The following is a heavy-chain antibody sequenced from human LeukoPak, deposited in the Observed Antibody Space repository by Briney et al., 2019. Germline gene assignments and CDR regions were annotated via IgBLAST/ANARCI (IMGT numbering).Heavy chain of an antibody. J-gene: IGHJ4*02. CDR2: IESGGSGT. CDR1: GFTFSSYW. V-gene: IGHV3-74*01. D-gene: IGHD1-26*01. Sequence: GGSLRLSCAASGFTFSSYWMHWVRQGPGKGLVWVSRIESGGSGTTYADSVKGRFTISRDNAKNTLYLQMNSLRVEDTAVYYCARVGIEGGSYYFDYWGQGTLVTVSS. CDR3: ARVGIEGGSYYFDY.